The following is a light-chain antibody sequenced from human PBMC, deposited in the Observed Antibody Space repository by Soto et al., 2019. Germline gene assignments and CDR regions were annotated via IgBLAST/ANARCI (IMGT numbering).Light chain of an antibody. CDR2: KGN. Sequence: QPVLTQPPSASGTPGQRVTISCSGSSSNIAATSVNWYQQLPGTAPKLLIYKGNQRPTGVPDRFSGSTSGTSASLAISGLQSEDEADYYCASWDVGLNRRGLFGGGTKLTVL. V-gene: IGLV1-44*01. CDR1: SSNIAATS. CDR3: ASWDVGLNRRGL. J-gene: IGLJ2*01.